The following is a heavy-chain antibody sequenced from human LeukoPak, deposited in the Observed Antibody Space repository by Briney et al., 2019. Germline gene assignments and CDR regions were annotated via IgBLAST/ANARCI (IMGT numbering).Heavy chain of an antibody. D-gene: IGHD3-22*01. CDR1: GGSFSGYY. J-gene: IGHJ4*02. CDR2: INHSGST. V-gene: IGHV4-34*01. CDR3: ASTYYYDSSGYYRDDY. Sequence: SETLSLTCAVYGGSFSGYYWSWIRQPPGKGLEWIGEINHSGSTNYNPSLKSRVTISVDTSKNQFSLKLGSVTAADTAVYYCASTYYYDSSGYYRDDYWGQGTLVTVSS.